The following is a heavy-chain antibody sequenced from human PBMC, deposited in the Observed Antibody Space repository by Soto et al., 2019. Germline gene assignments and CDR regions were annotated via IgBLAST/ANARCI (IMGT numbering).Heavy chain of an antibody. V-gene: IGHV3-30-3*01. J-gene: IGHJ6*02. CDR2: ISYDGSNK. Sequence: LRLSCAASGFTFSSYAMHWVRQAPGKGLEWVAVISYDGSNKYYADSVKGRFTISRDNSKNTLYLQMNSLRAEDTAVYYCARDYKQQLRRYYYYGMDVWGQGTTVTVSS. CDR1: GFTFSSYA. D-gene: IGHD6-13*01. CDR3: ARDYKQQLRRYYYYGMDV.